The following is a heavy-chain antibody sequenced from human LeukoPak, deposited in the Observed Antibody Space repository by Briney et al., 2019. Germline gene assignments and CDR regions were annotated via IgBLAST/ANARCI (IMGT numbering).Heavy chain of an antibody. CDR1: GYTLTELS. Sequence: ASVKVSCKVSGYTLTELSMHWVRQAPGKGLEWMGGFDPEDGETIYAQKFQGRVTMTEDTSTDTAYMELSSLRSDDTAVYYCARDPPHSGFGRYYFDYWGQGALVTVSS. V-gene: IGHV1-24*01. D-gene: IGHD3-22*01. CDR2: FDPEDGET. CDR3: ARDPPHSGFGRYYFDY. J-gene: IGHJ4*02.